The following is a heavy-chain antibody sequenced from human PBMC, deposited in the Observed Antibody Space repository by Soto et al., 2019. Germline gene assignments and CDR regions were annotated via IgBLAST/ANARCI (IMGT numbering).Heavy chain of an antibody. Sequence: TSETLSLTCTVSGGSISSGGYYWSWIRQHPGKGLEWIGSIYYSGSAYYNPSLKSRVTISVDTSKNRFSLKLSSVTAADTAVYYCARAPDISCPFDPWGQGTLVTVSS. V-gene: IGHV4-39*01. J-gene: IGHJ5*02. CDR3: ARAPDISCPFDP. CDR1: GGSISSGGYY. D-gene: IGHD2-21*01. CDR2: IYYSGSA.